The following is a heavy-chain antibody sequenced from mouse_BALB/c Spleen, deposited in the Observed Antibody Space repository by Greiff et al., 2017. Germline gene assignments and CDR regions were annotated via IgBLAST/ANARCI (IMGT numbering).Heavy chain of an antibody. CDR3: ARYDGYYVWFAY. CDR1: GFNIKDTY. Sequence: VQLQQSGAELVKPGASVKLSCTASGFNIKDTYMHWVKQRPEQGLEWIGRIDPANGNTKYDPKFQGKATITADTSSNTAYLQLSSLTSEDTAVYYCARYDGYYVWFAYWGQGTLVTVSA. D-gene: IGHD2-3*01. CDR2: IDPANGNT. V-gene: IGHV14-3*02. J-gene: IGHJ3*01.